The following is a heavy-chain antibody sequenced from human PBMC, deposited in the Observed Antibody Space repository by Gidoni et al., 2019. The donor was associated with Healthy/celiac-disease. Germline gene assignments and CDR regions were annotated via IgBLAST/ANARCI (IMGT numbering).Heavy chain of an antibody. CDR1: GGSIRSGGNS. D-gene: IGHD2-15*01. V-gene: IGHV4-30-2*01. J-gene: IGHJ4*02. CDR2: IYHSGST. CDR3: ARGGDCSGGSCYNY. Sequence: QLQLQESGSGLVKPSQTLSLTCAVSGGSIRSGGNSWSWIRQPPGKGLEWMGYIYHSGSTYYNPSLKSRVTISVDRSKNQFSLKLSSVTAADTAVYYCARGGDCSGGSCYNYWGQGTLVTVSS.